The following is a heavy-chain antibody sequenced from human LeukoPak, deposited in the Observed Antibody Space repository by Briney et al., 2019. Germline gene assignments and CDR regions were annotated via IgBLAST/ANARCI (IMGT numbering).Heavy chain of an antibody. CDR3: ARDTRYCSSTSCYTYWFDP. Sequence: LVKVSCKASGGTFSSYAISWVRQAPGQGLEWMGGIIPIFGTANYAQKFQGRVTITTDESTSTAYMELSSLRSEDTAVYYCARDTRYCSSTSCYTYWFDPWGQGTLVTVSS. V-gene: IGHV1-69*05. D-gene: IGHD2-2*02. J-gene: IGHJ5*02. CDR2: IIPIFGTA. CDR1: GGTFSSYA.